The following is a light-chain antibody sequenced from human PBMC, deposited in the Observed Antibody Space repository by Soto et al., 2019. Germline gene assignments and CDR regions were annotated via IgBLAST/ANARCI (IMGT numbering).Light chain of an antibody. Sequence: EIVMTQSPATLSVSPGERVTLSCRASESVYNSLAWFQQIPGQAPRLLIYSASTRASGIPARFTGSGSGTEFTLTISSPQSEDFAVYYCQQYSNWPPITFGQGTRLEIK. V-gene: IGKV3-15*01. CDR1: ESVYNS. CDR2: SAS. CDR3: QQYSNWPPIT. J-gene: IGKJ5*01.